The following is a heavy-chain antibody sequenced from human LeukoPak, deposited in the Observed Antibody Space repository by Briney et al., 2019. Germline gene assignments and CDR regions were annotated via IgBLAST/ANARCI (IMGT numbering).Heavy chain of an antibody. J-gene: IGHJ4*02. Sequence: PGRSLRLSYAASGFTFSSYGMHWVRQAPGKGLEWVAVISYDGSNKYYADSVKGRFTISRDNSKNTLYLQMNSLRAEDTAVYYCAKDNGRWGLLLDYWGQGTLVTVSS. CDR1: GFTFSSYG. CDR2: ISYDGSNK. D-gene: IGHD1-26*01. V-gene: IGHV3-30*18. CDR3: AKDNGRWGLLLDY.